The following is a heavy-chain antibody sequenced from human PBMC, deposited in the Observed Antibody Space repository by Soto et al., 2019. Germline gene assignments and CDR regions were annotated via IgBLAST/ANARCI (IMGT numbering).Heavy chain of an antibody. CDR1: GGSINSGDYY. Sequence: SETLSLTCTVSGGSINSGDYYWSWIRQPPGKGLEWIGYIYYSGSTYYNPSLKSRVTISVDTSKNQFSLKLSSVTAADTAVYYCARSSGEDFDYWGQGTLVTVSS. CDR3: ARSSGEDFDY. J-gene: IGHJ4*02. V-gene: IGHV4-30-4*01. D-gene: IGHD3-10*01. CDR2: IYYSGST.